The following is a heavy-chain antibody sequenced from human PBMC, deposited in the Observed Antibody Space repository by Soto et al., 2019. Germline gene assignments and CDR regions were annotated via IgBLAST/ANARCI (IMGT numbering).Heavy chain of an antibody. J-gene: IGHJ4*02. CDR3: VREAPCSNGVCQFDY. D-gene: IGHD2-8*01. Sequence: PGGSLRLSCAASLFTFGPYEMSWVRQAPGKGLEWISYISSSGSTIHYADSVKGRLSISRDNAKKSLFLQMNSLRAEDTAVYYCVREAPCSNGVCQFDYWGRGTLVTVSS. CDR1: LFTFGPYE. CDR2: ISSSGSTI. V-gene: IGHV3-48*03.